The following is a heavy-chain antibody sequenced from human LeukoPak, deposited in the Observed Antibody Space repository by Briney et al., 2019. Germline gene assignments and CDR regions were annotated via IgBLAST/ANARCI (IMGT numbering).Heavy chain of an antibody. CDR2: INPNSGGT. CDR3: ARSAWHASASSWNWFDP. Sequence: ASVKVSCKASGYTFTGYYMHWVRQAPGQGLEWMGWINPNSGGTNYAQKFQGRVTMTRDTSISTAYMELSRLRSDDTAVYYCARSAWHASASSWNWFDPWGQGTLVTVSS. J-gene: IGHJ5*02. D-gene: IGHD6-13*01. V-gene: IGHV1-2*02. CDR1: GYTFTGYY.